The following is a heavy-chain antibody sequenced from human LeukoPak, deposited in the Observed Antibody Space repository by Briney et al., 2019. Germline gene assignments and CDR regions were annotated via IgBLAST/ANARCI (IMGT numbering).Heavy chain of an antibody. CDR1: EFSLSTSGVG. Sequence: SGPTLVKPTQTLTLTCTFSEFSLSTSGVGVGWIRQPPGKALEWLALIYWDDDKRYSPSLKSRLTITKDTSKNQVVLTMTNMDPVDTATYYCAHRPQYCGGHCYPGWGQGTLVTVSS. D-gene: IGHD2-21*02. CDR3: AHRPQYCGGHCYPG. V-gene: IGHV2-5*02. J-gene: IGHJ4*02. CDR2: IYWDDDK.